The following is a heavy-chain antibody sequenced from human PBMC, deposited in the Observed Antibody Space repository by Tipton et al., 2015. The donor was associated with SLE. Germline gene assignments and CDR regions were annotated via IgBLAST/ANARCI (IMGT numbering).Heavy chain of an antibody. Sequence: LSLTCAVYGGSFSGYYWSWIRQPPGKGLEWIGEINHSGSTNYNPSLKSRVTISVDTSKNQFSLKLSSVTAADTAVYYCARQGYNWNDGGADAFDIWGQGTMVTVSS. CDR3: ARQGYNWNDGGADAFDI. J-gene: IGHJ3*02. CDR1: GGSFSGYY. D-gene: IGHD1-1*01. V-gene: IGHV4-34*01. CDR2: INHSGST.